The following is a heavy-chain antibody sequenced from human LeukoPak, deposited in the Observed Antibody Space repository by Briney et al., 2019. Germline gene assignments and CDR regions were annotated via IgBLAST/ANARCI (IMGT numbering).Heavy chain of an antibody. J-gene: IGHJ5*02. D-gene: IGHD6-13*01. CDR2: INPNSGVT. CDR1: GYTFTGYY. V-gene: IGHV1-2*02. CDR3: ARDHGSSWYGNNWFDP. Sequence: EASVKVSCKASGYTFTGYYMHWVRQAPGPGLEWMGWINPNSGVTNYAQKFQGRVTMTRDTAISTAYMELSRLRSDNTAVYSCARDHGSSWYGNNWFDPWGQGTLVTVSS.